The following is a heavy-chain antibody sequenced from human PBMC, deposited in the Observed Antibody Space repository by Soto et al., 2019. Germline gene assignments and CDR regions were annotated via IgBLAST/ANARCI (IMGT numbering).Heavy chain of an antibody. Sequence: QVQLVQSGAEVKKPGASVKISCKASGYTFTRYTMNWVRQAPGQRLEWMGWINPDNGKTKFSQKFQDRVIITRDTSASTAYMDLGSLRSEDTAVYYCARGNATGRLDPWGQGTLVTVSS. CDR1: GYTFTRYT. J-gene: IGHJ5*02. CDR3: ARGNATGRLDP. D-gene: IGHD2-8*01. CDR2: INPDNGKT. V-gene: IGHV1-3*01.